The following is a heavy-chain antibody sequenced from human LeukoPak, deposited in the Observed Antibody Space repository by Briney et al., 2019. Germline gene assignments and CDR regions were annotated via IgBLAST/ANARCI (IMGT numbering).Heavy chain of an antibody. CDR3: AKDRGSYYYDSSGN. D-gene: IGHD3-22*01. Sequence: GGSLRLSCAASGFTFSSYGMHWVRQAPGKGLEWVAVISYDGSNKYYADSVKGRFTISRDNSKNMLSLQMNTLRLEDTAVYYYAKDRGSYYYDSSGNWGQGTLVTVSS. V-gene: IGHV3-30*18. CDR1: GFTFSSYG. CDR2: ISYDGSNK. J-gene: IGHJ4*02.